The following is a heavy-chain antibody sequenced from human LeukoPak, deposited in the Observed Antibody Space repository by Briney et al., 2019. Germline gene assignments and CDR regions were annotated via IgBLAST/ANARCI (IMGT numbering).Heavy chain of an antibody. V-gene: IGHV4-61*01. Sequence: SETLSLTCTVSGGSVSSGSYYWSWIRQPPGKGLEWIGYICYSGSTNYNPSLKSRVTISVDTSKNQFSLKLSSVTAADTAVYYCARVYGYAFGSSWYYFDYWGQGTLVTVSS. CDR1: GGSVSSGSYY. CDR2: ICYSGST. D-gene: IGHD6-13*01. J-gene: IGHJ4*02. CDR3: ARVYGYAFGSSWYYFDY.